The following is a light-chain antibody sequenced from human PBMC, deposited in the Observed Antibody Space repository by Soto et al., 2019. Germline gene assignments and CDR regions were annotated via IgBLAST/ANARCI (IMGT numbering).Light chain of an antibody. CDR1: SSNIGTTS. V-gene: IGLV1-44*01. CDR2: YTN. J-gene: IGLJ3*02. CDR3: AAWDDSLNAWV. Sequence: QSVLTQPPSASGTPGQKVTISCSGSSSNIGTTSVNWFQQLPGTAPKLLMYYTNQRPSGVPDRFSGSKSGTSASLAISALQSEDEADYYCAAWDDSLNAWVFGGGTQLTVL.